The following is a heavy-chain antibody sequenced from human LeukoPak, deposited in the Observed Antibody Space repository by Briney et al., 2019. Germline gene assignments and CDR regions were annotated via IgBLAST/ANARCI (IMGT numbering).Heavy chain of an antibody. J-gene: IGHJ5*02. CDR3: ARVVVWGGSGSYYNVDNWFDP. D-gene: IGHD3-10*01. V-gene: IGHV4-38-2*02. CDR1: GYSISGGYY. Sequence: SETLSLTCTVSGYSISGGYYWGWIRQPPGKGLEWIGSIYHSGSTYYNPSLKSRVTISVDTSKNQFSLKLSSVTAADTAVYYCARVVVWGGSGSYYNVDNWFDPWGQGTLVTVSS. CDR2: IYHSGST.